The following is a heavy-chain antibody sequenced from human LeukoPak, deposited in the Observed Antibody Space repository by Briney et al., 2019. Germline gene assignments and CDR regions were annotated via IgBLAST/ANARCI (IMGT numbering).Heavy chain of an antibody. D-gene: IGHD2-15*01. J-gene: IGHJ3*02. CDR2: IYSGGST. CDR3: ASTKLGYCSGGSCYLSDAFDI. V-gene: IGHV3-66*01. CDR1: GFTVSNNY. Sequence: GGSLRLSCAASGFTVSNNYMSWVRQAPGKGLEWVSVIYSGGSTYYADSVKGRFTISRDNSKNTLYLQMNSLRAEDTAVYYCASTKLGYCSGGSCYLSDAFDIWGQGTMVTVSS.